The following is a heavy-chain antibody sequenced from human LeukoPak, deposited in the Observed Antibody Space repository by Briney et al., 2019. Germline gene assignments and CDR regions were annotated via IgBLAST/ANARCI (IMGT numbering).Heavy chain of an antibody. Sequence: PGGSLRLSCAASGFTFSSYSMNWVRQAPGKGLEWVSYISSSGSTIYYADSVKGRFTISRDNAKNSLYLQMNSLRAEDTAVYYCARGVIAAAGTPYYYYMDVWGKGTTVTVSS. CDR1: GFTFSSYS. CDR2: ISSSGSTI. CDR3: ARGVIAAAGTPYYYYMDV. V-gene: IGHV3-48*04. J-gene: IGHJ6*03. D-gene: IGHD6-13*01.